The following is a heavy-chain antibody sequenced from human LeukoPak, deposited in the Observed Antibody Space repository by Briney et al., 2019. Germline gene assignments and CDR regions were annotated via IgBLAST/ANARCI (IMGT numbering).Heavy chain of an antibody. Sequence: PSETLPLTCTVSGDSIGTYFWDWIRQSAAEGLERMGHVYDGGRTNYNPSIKGRVTISIDNSRILFSLKLSSVTAADTAIYYCARDYVETGVVGFDMWGQGTMVTVSS. D-gene: IGHD2-8*02. J-gene: IGHJ3*02. CDR3: ARDYVETGVVGFDM. V-gene: IGHV4-4*07. CDR1: GDSIGTYF. CDR2: VYDGGRT.